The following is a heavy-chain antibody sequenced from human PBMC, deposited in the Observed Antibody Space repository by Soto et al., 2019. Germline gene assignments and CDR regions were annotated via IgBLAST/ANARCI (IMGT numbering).Heavy chain of an antibody. CDR3: ARDCSSTSCYLYYYYGMDV. CDR1: GYTFTSYG. J-gene: IGHJ6*02. D-gene: IGHD2-2*01. Sequence: GASVKVSCKVSGYTFTSYGISWVRQAPGQGLEWMGWISAYNGNTNYAQKLQGRVTMTTDTSTSTAYMELRSLRSDDTAVYYCARDCSSTSCYLYYYYGMDVWGQGTTVTVSS. CDR2: ISAYNGNT. V-gene: IGHV1-18*01.